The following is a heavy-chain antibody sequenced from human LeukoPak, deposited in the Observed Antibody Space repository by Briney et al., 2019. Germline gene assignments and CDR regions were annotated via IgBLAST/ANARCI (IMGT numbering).Heavy chain of an antibody. CDR1: GYTFTSYY. D-gene: IGHD3-16*01. CDR3: ARHKEVCDYYYFDY. CDR2: INPSGGST. Sequence: ASVKVSCKASGYTFTSYYMHWVRQAPRQGLEWMGIINPSGGSTSYTQKFQGRVTMTRDTSTTTVYMELSSLRSQDTAVYYCARHKEVCDYYYFDYWGQGTLVTVSS. V-gene: IGHV1-46*01. J-gene: IGHJ4*02.